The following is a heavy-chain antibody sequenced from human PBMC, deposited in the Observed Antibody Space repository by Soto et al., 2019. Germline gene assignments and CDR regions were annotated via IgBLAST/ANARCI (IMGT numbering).Heavy chain of an antibody. J-gene: IGHJ4*02. CDR3: ARDFIVGAPDYFDY. V-gene: IGHV3-15*07. CDR1: GFTFSNAW. D-gene: IGHD1-26*01. Sequence: PVGSLRLSCAASGFTFSNAWMNWVRQAPGKGLEWVGRIKSKTDGGTTDYAAPVKGRFTISRDDSKNTLYLQMNSLRVDDTAVYYCARDFIVGAPDYFDYWGQGTLVTVS. CDR2: IKSKTDGGTT.